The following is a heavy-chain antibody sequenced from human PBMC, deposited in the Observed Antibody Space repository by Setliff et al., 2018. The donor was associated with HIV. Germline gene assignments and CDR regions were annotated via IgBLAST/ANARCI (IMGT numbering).Heavy chain of an antibody. Sequence: LRLSCAAYGFTFSRYWMSWVRQAPGKGLEWVANIKQDGSDKSYVDSVKGRFTISRDNAKNSLYLQMNSLRAEDTAVYYCARALYLRLGIAVAGLDAFDIWGQGPRSPSPQ. CDR3: ARALYLRLGIAVAGLDAFDI. J-gene: IGHJ3*02. CDR2: IKQDGSDK. CDR1: GFTFSRYW. D-gene: IGHD6-19*01. V-gene: IGHV3-7*03.